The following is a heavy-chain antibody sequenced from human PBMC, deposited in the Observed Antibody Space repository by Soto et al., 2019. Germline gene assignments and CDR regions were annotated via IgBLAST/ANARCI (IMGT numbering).Heavy chain of an antibody. CDR2: IYHSGST. V-gene: IGHV4-30-2*01. Sequence: KASETLSLTCAVSGGSISSGGYSWSWIRQPPGKGLEWIGYIYHSGSTYYNPSLKSRVTISVDRSKNQFSLKLSPVTAADTAVYYGARGQVDTMVRGVIEWFDPWGQGTLVTVSS. D-gene: IGHD3-10*01. J-gene: IGHJ5*02. CDR1: GGSISSGGYS. CDR3: ARGQVDTMVRGVIEWFDP.